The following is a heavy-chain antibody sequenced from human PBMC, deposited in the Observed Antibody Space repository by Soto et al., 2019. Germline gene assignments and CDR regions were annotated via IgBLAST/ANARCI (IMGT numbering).Heavy chain of an antibody. CDR1: GGSICSSNW. J-gene: IGHJ6*02. CDR3: ATDISLPSAAGPMDV. D-gene: IGHD6-13*01. CDR2: IYHSGST. Sequence: PSETLSLTCAVSGGSICSSNWWSWVRQPPGKGLEWIGEIYHSGSTNYNPSLKSRVTISVDKSKNQFSLKLSSVTAADTAVYYCATDISLPSAAGPMDVWGQGTTVTVSS. V-gene: IGHV4-4*02.